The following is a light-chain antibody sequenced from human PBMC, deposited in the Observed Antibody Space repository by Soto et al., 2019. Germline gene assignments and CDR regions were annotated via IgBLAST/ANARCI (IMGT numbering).Light chain of an antibody. J-gene: IGLJ1*01. Sequence: QSALAQPPSVSGSPGQSVTISCTGTSSDVGSYIRVSWYQQPPGTAPKLMIYDVSNRPSGVPDRFSGSKSGNTASLTISGLQAEDEADYYCSSYTSSSTYVFGTGT. V-gene: IGLV2-18*02. CDR2: DVS. CDR1: SSDVGSYIR. CDR3: SSYTSSSTYV.